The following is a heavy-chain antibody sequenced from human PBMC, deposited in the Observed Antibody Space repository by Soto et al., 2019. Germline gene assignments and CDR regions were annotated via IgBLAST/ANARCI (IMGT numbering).Heavy chain of an antibody. CDR2: INPSGGST. D-gene: IGHD6-19*01. V-gene: IGHV1-46*03. CDR1: GYTFTSYY. J-gene: IGHJ5*02. CDR3: AIAVAGYNWFDP. Sequence: QVQLVQSGAEVKKPGASVKVSCKASGYTFTSYYMHWVRQAPGQGPEWMGIINPSGGSTSYAQKFQRRVTMTRDRSTSTVYMELSSLRSEDTAVYYCAIAVAGYNWFDPWGQGTLVTVSS.